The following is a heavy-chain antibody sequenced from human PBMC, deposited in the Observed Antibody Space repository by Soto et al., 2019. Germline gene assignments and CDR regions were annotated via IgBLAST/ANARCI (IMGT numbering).Heavy chain of an antibody. CDR3: AKCITALGPIDY. D-gene: IGHD6-6*01. CDR2: IYHSGST. J-gene: IGHJ4*02. CDR1: GGSISSGGYS. V-gene: IGHV4-30-2*01. Sequence: SETLSLTCAVSGGSISSGGYSWSWIRQPPGKGLEWIAYIYHSGSTYYNPSLKSRVTISVDKSKHQFSLKLSSVTAADTAVYYCAKCITALGPIDYWGQGTLVTVSS.